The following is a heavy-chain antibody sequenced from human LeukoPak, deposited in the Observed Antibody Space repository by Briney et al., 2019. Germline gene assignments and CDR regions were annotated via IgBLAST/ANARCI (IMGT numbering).Heavy chain of an antibody. CDR1: GFTFSHYY. CDR2: ISGTGNKE. V-gene: IGHV3-11*01. CDR3: ARDYSESEYFFDY. J-gene: IGHJ4*02. Sequence: GGSLILSCVTSGFTFSHYYMTWIRQAPGEGLEWVSYISGTGNKEYYADSVKGRFTISRDNAQNSLYLQMSSLRAEDTAIYYCARDYSESEYFFDYWGQGSLVAVSS. D-gene: IGHD1-26*01.